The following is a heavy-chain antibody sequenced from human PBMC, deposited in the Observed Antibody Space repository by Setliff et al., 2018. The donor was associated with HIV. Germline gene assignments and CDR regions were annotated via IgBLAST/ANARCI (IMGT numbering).Heavy chain of an antibody. Sequence: ASVKVSCKASGYTFTTYGISWVRQAPGHGLEWMGWISPYVGHTNYAQNFQDRVTMTIDTSTSRAYMELRSLRSDDTAVYFCARLGSGWSDSYYYAMDVWGQGTTVTVSS. D-gene: IGHD6-19*01. CDR1: GYTFTTYG. CDR2: ISPYVGHT. CDR3: ARLGSGWSDSYYYAMDV. J-gene: IGHJ6*02. V-gene: IGHV1-18*01.